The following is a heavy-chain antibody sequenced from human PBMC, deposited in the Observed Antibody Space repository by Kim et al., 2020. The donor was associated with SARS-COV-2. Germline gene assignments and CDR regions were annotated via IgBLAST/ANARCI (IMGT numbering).Heavy chain of an antibody. D-gene: IGHD6-19*01. Sequence: YAQKSQGRVTMTRDTSTSTVYMELSSLRSEDTAVYYCARSGGPGFGWYDYWGQGTLVTVSS. CDR3: ARSGGPGFGWYDY. J-gene: IGHJ4*02. V-gene: IGHV1-46*01.